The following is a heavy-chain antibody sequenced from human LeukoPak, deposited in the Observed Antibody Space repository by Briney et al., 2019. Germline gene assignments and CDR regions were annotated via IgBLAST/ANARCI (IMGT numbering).Heavy chain of an antibody. J-gene: IGHJ4*02. V-gene: IGHV1-69*06. CDR3: AQKGGPYSSGWFNC. CDR1: GGTFSSYT. CDR2: IIPLFGTP. Sequence: ASVKVSCKASGGTFSSYTISWVRQAPGQGLEWMGGIIPLFGTPDYAQKFQDRLTITADKSTSTAYMELSSLRAEDTAVYYCAQKGGPYSSGWFNCWGQGTLVTVSS. D-gene: IGHD6-19*01.